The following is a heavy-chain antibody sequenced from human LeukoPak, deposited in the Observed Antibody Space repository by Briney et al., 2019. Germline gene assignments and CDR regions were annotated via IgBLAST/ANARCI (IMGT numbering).Heavy chain of an antibody. Sequence: GGSLRLSCAASGFTFSSYAMSWVRQAPGKGLEWVSAISGSGGSTYYADSVKGRFTISRDNSKNTLYLQMNSLRAEDTAVYYCAKGGLYYYDSSGYSDYWGQGTLVTVSS. CDR3: AKGGLYYYDSSGYSDY. V-gene: IGHV3-23*01. CDR1: GFTFSSYA. D-gene: IGHD3-22*01. J-gene: IGHJ4*02. CDR2: ISGSGGST.